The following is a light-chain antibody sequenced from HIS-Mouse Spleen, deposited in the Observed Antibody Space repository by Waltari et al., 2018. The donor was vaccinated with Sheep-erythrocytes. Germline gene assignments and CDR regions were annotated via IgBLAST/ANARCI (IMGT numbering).Light chain of an antibody. CDR2: DVS. V-gene: IGLV2-11*02. J-gene: IGLJ2*01. CDR3: CSYAGSYTVV. Sequence: QSALTQPRSVSGSPGQSVTIPCTGTSSDVGGYNYVSWYQHHPGKAPKLMIYDVSKRPSGGPDRFSGSKSGNTASLTISGLQAEDEADYYCCSYAGSYTVVFGGGTKLTVL. CDR1: SSDVGGYNY.